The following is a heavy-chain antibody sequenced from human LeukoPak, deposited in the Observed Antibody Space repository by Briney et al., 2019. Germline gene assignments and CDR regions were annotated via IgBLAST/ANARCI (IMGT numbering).Heavy chain of an antibody. Sequence: GRTLRLPCAASGFTFSNYWMQWVRQTPKKGLVWLSRISKDGSSKVYADSVKGRFTISRDNAKNTLYLHMNSLRDDDTAVYYCAASPLTFSSGWFVYWGQGSLVTVSS. CDR3: AASPLTFSSGWFVY. J-gene: IGHJ4*02. V-gene: IGHV3-74*01. CDR2: ISKDGSSK. CDR1: GFTFSNYW. D-gene: IGHD6-19*01.